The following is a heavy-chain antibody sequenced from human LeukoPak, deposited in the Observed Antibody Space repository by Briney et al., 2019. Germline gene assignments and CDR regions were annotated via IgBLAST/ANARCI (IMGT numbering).Heavy chain of an antibody. CDR3: ARGFGYYDSSGYGLNDY. CDR1: GGTFSSYA. Sequence: SVKVSCKASGGTFSSYAISWVRQAPGQGLEWMGGIIPIFGTANYAQKFQGRVTITTDESTSTAYMELSSLRSEDTAVYYCARGFGYYDSSGYGLNDYWGQGTLVTVSS. D-gene: IGHD3-22*01. CDR2: IIPIFGTA. V-gene: IGHV1-69*05. J-gene: IGHJ4*02.